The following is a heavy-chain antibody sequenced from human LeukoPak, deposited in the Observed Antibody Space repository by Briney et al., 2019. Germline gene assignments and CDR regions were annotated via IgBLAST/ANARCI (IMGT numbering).Heavy chain of an antibody. CDR1: GGTFSSYA. Sequence: SVKVSCKASGGTFSSYAISWVRQAPGQGLEWMGRIIPILGIANYAQKFQGGVTITADKSTSTAYMELSSLRSEDTAVYYCARVEMATMETDYWGQGTLVTVSS. V-gene: IGHV1-69*04. CDR2: IIPILGIA. D-gene: IGHD5-24*01. CDR3: ARVEMATMETDY. J-gene: IGHJ4*02.